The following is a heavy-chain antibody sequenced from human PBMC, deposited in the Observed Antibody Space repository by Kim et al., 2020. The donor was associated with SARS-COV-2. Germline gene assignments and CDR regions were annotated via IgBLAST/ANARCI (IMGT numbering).Heavy chain of an antibody. Sequence: ASVKVSCKASGYSFTNYAMHWVRQAPGQRLEWMGYINAGNGNTKYSQRLQGRVTITRDTSASTDYMEMSSLRSEDTAVYYCARGQGSGAYLVDYWGQGTLVTVSS. D-gene: IGHD1-26*01. J-gene: IGHJ4*02. CDR2: INAGNGNT. CDR3: ARGQGSGAYLVDY. CDR1: GYSFTNYA. V-gene: IGHV1-3*01.